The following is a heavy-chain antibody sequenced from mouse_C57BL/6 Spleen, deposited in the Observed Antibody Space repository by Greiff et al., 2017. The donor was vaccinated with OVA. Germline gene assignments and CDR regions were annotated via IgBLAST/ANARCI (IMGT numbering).Heavy chain of an antibody. CDR3: ARETTVDAWFAY. CDR2: IYPGDGDT. CDR1: GYAFSSSW. D-gene: IGHD1-1*01. Sequence: LVESGPELVKPGASVKISCKASGYAFSSSWMNWVKQRPGKGLEWIGRIYPGDGDTNYNGKFKGKATLTADKSSSTAYMQLSSLTSEDSAVYFCARETTVDAWFAYWGQGTLVTVSA. J-gene: IGHJ3*01. V-gene: IGHV1-82*01.